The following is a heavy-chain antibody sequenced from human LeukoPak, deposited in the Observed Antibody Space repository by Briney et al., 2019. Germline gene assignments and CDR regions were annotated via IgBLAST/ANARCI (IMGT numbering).Heavy chain of an antibody. D-gene: IGHD3-10*01. CDR3: ARGGVRGVPDY. V-gene: IGHV4-61*02. J-gene: IGHJ4*02. Sequence: SETLSLTCTGSGGSISSGSYYWSWIRQPAGKGLEWIGRIYTSGSTNYNPSLKSRVTISVDTSKNQFSLKLSSVTAADTAVYYCARGGVRGVPDYWGQGTLVAVSS. CDR1: GGSISSGSYY. CDR2: IYTSGST.